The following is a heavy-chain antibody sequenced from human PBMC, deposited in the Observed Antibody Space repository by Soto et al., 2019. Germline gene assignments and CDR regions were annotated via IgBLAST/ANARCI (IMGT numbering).Heavy chain of an antibody. J-gene: IGHJ4*02. Sequence: QVQLVQSGAEEKKPGASVKVSCKASGYTFTSYAMHWVRQAPGQRLEWMGWINAGNGKTKYSQKVPGRVTIARDTSASTAYMELSSMRSEDTAVYYCARSGWEYSSSPGSFYFDYWGQGTMVTVSS. CDR1: GYTFTSYA. V-gene: IGHV1-3*05. CDR3: ARSGWEYSSSPGSFYFDY. D-gene: IGHD6-6*01. CDR2: INAGNGKT.